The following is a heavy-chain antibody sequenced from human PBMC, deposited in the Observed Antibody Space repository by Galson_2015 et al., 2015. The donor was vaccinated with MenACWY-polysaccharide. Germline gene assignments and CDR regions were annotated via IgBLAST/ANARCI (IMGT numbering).Heavy chain of an antibody. V-gene: IGHV3-30*03. CDR2: LSPDGNFE. D-gene: IGHD7-27*01. J-gene: IGHJ4*02. CDR1: GFTFSYSA. Sequence: SLRLSCAASGFTFSYSAMHWVRQAPGKGLEWVAFLSPDGNFEKYADSVKGRFTVSRDNSKDTLFLQMNSLRAEDTAIYYCARDRITGDSRWEFDYWGQGILVTVSA. CDR3: ARDRITGDSRWEFDY.